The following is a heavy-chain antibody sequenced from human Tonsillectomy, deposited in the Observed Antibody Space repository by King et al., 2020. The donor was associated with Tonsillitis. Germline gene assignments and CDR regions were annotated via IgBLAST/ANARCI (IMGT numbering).Heavy chain of an antibody. CDR3: ARLPTTSAWAFDS. D-gene: IGHD1-26*01. J-gene: IGHJ4*02. Sequence: QLVQSGAEVRKPGESLRISCKGSGYDFANYWINWVRQRPGKGLEWMARIDPSDSYTKYSPSFQGQATVSAEKSISTAYLHWRRLKASDTATYYCARLPTTSAWAFDSRGQGTPVTVSS. CDR2: IDPSDSYT. CDR1: GYDFANYW. V-gene: IGHV5-10-1*03.